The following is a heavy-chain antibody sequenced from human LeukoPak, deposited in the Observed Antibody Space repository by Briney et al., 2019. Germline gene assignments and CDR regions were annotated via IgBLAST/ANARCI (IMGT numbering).Heavy chain of an antibody. CDR1: GFTFTGYA. V-gene: IGHV3-30*04. J-gene: IGHJ4*02. CDR2: MSEDGRKE. CDR3: VRDPQDVFQTRYLDY. Sequence: GGSLRLSCTASGFTFTGYAMHWVRQAPGKGLEWVALMSEDGRKENYADSVKGRFTITRDNSKNTVYLQMTSLRPEDTALYFCVRDPQDVFQTRYLDYWGQGTLVTVSS. D-gene: IGHD1-14*01.